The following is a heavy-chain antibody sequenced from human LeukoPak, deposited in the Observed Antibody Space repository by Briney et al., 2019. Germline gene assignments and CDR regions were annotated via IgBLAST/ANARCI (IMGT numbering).Heavy chain of an antibody. CDR1: GFTFTTYW. D-gene: IGHD1-26*01. Sequence: PGGSLRLSCVASGFTFTTYWMHWVRQAPGKGLVWVSRINGDGSNSNYADSVKGRFTISRDNARNTLYLQMNGLRAEDTALYYCARGPIVGATLGLFDPWGQGTLVTVSS. J-gene: IGHJ5*02. V-gene: IGHV3-74*01. CDR2: INGDGSNS. CDR3: ARGPIVGATLGLFDP.